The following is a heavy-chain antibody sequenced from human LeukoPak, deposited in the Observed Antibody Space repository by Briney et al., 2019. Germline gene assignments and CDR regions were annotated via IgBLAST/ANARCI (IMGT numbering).Heavy chain of an antibody. CDR1: GGSFRGYY. D-gene: IGHD4-11*01. CDR3: ARRLIDYTQRGFDP. Sequence: PSETLSLTCAVYGGSFRGYYWSWIRQPPGKGLEWIGEINHSGSTNYNPSLKSRVTISVDTSKNQFSLKLSSVTAADTAVYYCARRLIDYTQRGFDPWGQGTLVTVSS. CDR2: INHSGST. V-gene: IGHV4-34*01. J-gene: IGHJ5*02.